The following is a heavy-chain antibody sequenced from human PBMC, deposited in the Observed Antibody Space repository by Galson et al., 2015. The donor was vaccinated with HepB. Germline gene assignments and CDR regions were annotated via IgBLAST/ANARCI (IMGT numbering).Heavy chain of an antibody. D-gene: IGHD3-10*01. Sequence: QSGAEVKKPGESLRISCKASGYTFSAFWITWVRQIPGKGLEWMGRIDPSDSYTDYSPSFRGHVTISADKSITTAYLQWSGLKASDTALYYCASRHSYFRSGTLYNVSGYWGQGTLVTVSS. CDR3: ASRHSYFRSGTLYNVSGY. V-gene: IGHV5-10-1*01. CDR1: GYTFSAFW. CDR2: IDPSDSYT. J-gene: IGHJ4*02.